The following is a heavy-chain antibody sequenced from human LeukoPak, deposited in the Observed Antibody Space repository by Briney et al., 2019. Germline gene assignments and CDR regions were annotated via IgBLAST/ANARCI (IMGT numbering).Heavy chain of an antibody. Sequence: PSETLSLTCTVSGGSISSSSYYWGWIRQPPGKGLEWIGSIYYSGTTYYNPSLKSRVTISVDTSKNQFSLKLNSVTAADTAVFYCAANSADYNTLGSSYKVWGQGTLVTVSS. CDR2: IYYSGTT. D-gene: IGHD3-10*01. V-gene: IGHV4-39*01. CDR1: GGSISSSSYY. J-gene: IGHJ4*02. CDR3: AANSADYNTLGSSYKV.